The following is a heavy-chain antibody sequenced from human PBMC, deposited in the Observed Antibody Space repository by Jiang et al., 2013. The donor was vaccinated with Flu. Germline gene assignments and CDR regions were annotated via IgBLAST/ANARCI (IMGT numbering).Heavy chain of an antibody. CDR2: IYWDDDK. V-gene: IGHV2-5*02. Sequence: GKALEWLALIYWDDDKRYSPSLKSRLTITKDTSKNQVVLTMTNMDPVDTATYYCAHGSLWDTYYDYPPDNWFDPWGQGTLVTVSS. J-gene: IGHJ5*02. D-gene: IGHD3-16*01. CDR3: AHGSLWDTYYDYPPDNWFDP.